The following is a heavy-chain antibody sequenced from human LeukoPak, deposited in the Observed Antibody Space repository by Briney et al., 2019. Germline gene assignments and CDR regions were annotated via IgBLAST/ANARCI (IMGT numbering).Heavy chain of an antibody. CDR3: ARERYSDRDGYNYVDY. D-gene: IGHD5-24*01. J-gene: IGHJ4*02. Sequence: SETLSLTCTVSGGSISSGGYYWSWIRQHPGKGLEWIGYIYYSGSTYYNPSLKSRVTISVDTSKNQFSLKLTSVTAADTAVYYCARERYSDRDGYNYVDYWGQGTLVTVSS. V-gene: IGHV4-31*03. CDR1: GGSISSGGYY. CDR2: IYYSGST.